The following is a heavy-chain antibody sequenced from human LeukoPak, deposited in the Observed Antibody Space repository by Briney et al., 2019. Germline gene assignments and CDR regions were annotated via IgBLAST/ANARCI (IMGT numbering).Heavy chain of an antibody. CDR2: IYPGDSDT. J-gene: IGHJ6*03. CDR3: ARVGSAPPHYYYYYMDV. Sequence: GESLKISCKGSGYSFTTYCIGWVRQMPGKGLEWMGLIYPGDSDTRYSPSFQGQVTISADKSISTAYLQWSSLKASDTAMYYCARVGSAPPHYYYYYMDVWGKGTTVTISS. CDR1: GYSFTTYC. D-gene: IGHD1-26*01. V-gene: IGHV5-51*01.